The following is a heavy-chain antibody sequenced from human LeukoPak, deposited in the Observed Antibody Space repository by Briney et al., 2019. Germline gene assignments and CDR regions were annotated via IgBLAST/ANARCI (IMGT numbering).Heavy chain of an antibody. CDR2: IRKKRNGYTT. V-gene: IGHV3-72*01. J-gene: IGHJ3*01. CDR3: SRDGGDSGNSAFDV. CDR1: GFIFSDYI. Sequence: GGSLRLSCAASGFIFSDYILGWVRHAPGKGLEWIGRIRKKRNGYTTEYAPSVKGRFTISREDSSNSLYLHMNSLRTEDTAVYYCSRDGGDSGNSAFDVWGLGTVVTVSS. D-gene: IGHD3-16*01.